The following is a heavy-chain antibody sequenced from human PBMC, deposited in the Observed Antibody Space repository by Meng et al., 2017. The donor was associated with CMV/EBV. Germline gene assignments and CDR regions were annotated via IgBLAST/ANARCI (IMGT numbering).Heavy chain of an antibody. CDR1: GYSFTSYW. Sequence: KVSCKGSGYSFTSYWIGWVRQMPGQGLEWMGIIYPGDSDTRYSPSFQGQVTISADKSISTAYLQRSSLKASDTAMYYCASRTRTHAFDIWGQGTMVTVSS. J-gene: IGHJ3*02. CDR3: ASRTRTHAFDI. D-gene: IGHD3/OR15-3a*01. CDR2: IYPGDSDT. V-gene: IGHV5-51*01.